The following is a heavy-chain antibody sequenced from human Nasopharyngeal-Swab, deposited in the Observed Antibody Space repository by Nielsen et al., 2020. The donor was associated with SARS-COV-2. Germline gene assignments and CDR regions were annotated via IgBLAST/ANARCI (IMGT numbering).Heavy chain of an antibody. Sequence: WIRQPPGKGQEWVGRIKSKTDGGTTDYAAPVKGRFTISRDDSKNTLYLQMNSLKTEDTAVYYCTTDRSLLWFGELWGEYFQHWGQGTLVTVSS. D-gene: IGHD3-10*01. J-gene: IGHJ1*01. CDR3: TTDRSLLWFGELWGEYFQH. CDR2: IKSKTDGGTT. V-gene: IGHV3-15*01.